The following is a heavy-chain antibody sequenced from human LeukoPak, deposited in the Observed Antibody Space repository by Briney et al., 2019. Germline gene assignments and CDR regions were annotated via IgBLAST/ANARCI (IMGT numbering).Heavy chain of an antibody. V-gene: IGHV3-7*01. J-gene: IGHJ6*03. CDR3: ARSVDTAMADYYYYMDV. CDR2: IKQDGSEK. CDR1: GFTFSSYW. Sequence: PGGSLRLSCAASGFTFSSYWMSWVRQAPGKGLEWVANIKQDGSEKYYVDSVKGRFTISRDNAKNSLYLQMNSLRAEDTAVYYCARSVDTAMADYYYYMDVWGKGTTVTVSS. D-gene: IGHD5-18*01.